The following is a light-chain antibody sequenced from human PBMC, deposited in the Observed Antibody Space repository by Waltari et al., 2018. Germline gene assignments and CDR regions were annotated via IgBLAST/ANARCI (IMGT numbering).Light chain of an antibody. Sequence: QSAPTQPASVSGSLGQSITISCTRASSDDGGYNYVSWYQQRPGKAPKLIIYDAINRPSGVSNRFSGSRSGNTASLTISELHADDEADYYCSSYSTILNLVGFGGGTQLTVL. V-gene: IGLV2-14*03. J-gene: IGLJ2*01. CDR2: DAI. CDR3: SSYSTILNLVG. CDR1: SSDDGGYNY.